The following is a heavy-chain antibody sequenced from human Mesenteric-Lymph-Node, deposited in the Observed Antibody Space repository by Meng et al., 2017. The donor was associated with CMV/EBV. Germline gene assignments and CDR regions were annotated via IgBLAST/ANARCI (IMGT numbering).Heavy chain of an antibody. CDR3: ARGPRAFNWFDP. CDR2: INNDGSST. CDR1: GFTFSRCW. V-gene: IGHV3-74*01. J-gene: IGHJ5*02. Sequence: GGSLRLSCAASGFTFSRCWMHWVRQVPGKGLVWVSRINNDGSSTNYADSVKGRFTISRENAKNTLYLQMNSLRAEDTAVYYCARGPRAFNWFDPWGQGTLVTVSS.